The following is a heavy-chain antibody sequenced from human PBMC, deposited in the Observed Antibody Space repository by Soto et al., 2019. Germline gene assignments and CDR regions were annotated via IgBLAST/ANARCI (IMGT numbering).Heavy chain of an antibody. CDR3: ARDVDYGDYEVGY. V-gene: IGHV3-30*03. CDR2: ISYDGSNK. J-gene: IGHJ4*02. Sequence: ESVGGVVQPGRSLRLSCAASGFTFSSYGMHWVRQAPGKGLEWVAVISYDGSNKHYADSVKGRFTISRDNSKNTLYLQMNSLRAEDTAVYYCARDVDYGDYEVGYWGQGTLVTVSS. D-gene: IGHD4-17*01. CDR1: GFTFSSYG.